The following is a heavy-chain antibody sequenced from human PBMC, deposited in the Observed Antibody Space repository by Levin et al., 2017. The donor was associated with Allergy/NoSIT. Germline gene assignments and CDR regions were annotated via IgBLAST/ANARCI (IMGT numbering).Heavy chain of an antibody. J-gene: IGHJ6*03. CDR2: IDPSDSYT. CDR3: ARLLYQARVLRYFDWPPNMDV. D-gene: IGHD3-9*01. CDR1: GYSFTSYW. Sequence: PGGSLRLSCKGSGYSFTSYWISWVRQMPGKGLEWMGRIDPSDSYTNYSPSFQGHVTISADKSISTAYLQWSSLKASDTAMYYCARLLYQARVLRYFDWPPNMDVWGKGTTVTVSS. V-gene: IGHV5-10-1*01.